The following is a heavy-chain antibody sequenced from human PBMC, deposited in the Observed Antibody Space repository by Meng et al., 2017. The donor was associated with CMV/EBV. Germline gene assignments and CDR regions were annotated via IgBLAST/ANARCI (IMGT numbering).Heavy chain of an antibody. V-gene: IGHV3-21*01. J-gene: IGHJ4*02. CDR2: ISSSSYI. Sequence: GESLKISCAASGFTFSSYSMNWVRQAPGKGLEWVSSISSSSYIYYADSVKGRFTISRDNAKNSLYLQMNSLRAEDTAVYYCASEPDYDFWSGYYPFDYWGQGTLVTVPQ. D-gene: IGHD3-3*01. CDR3: ASEPDYDFWSGYYPFDY. CDR1: GFTFSSYS.